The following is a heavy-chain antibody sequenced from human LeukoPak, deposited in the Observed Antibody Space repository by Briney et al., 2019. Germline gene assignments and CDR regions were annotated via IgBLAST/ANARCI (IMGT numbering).Heavy chain of an antibody. Sequence: PSETLSLTCTVSGGSISSYYWSWLRQPPGKGLEWIGYIYYSGSTNYNPSLKSRVTISVDTSKNQFSLKLSSVTAADTAVYYCARDGDYYDSSGYCFDYWGQGTLVTVSS. CDR3: ARDGDYYDSSGYCFDY. D-gene: IGHD3-22*01. CDR1: GGSISSYY. CDR2: IYYSGST. V-gene: IGHV4-59*01. J-gene: IGHJ4*02.